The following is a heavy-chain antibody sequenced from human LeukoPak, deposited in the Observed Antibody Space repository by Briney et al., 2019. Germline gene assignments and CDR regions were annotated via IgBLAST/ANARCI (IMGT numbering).Heavy chain of an antibody. J-gene: IGHJ6*03. Sequence: GGSLRLSCAASGFTFSSYWMSWVRQAPGKGLEWVANIKQDGSEKYYVDSVKGRFTISRDNAKNSLYLQMNSLRAEDTAVYYCARGLRISHYYYYYMDVWGKGTTVTVS. CDR3: ARGLRISHYYYYYMDV. D-gene: IGHD3-16*01. V-gene: IGHV3-7*04. CDR2: IKQDGSEK. CDR1: GFTFSSYW.